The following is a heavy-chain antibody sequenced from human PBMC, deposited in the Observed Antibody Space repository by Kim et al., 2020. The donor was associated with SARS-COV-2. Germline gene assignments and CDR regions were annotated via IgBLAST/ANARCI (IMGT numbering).Heavy chain of an antibody. D-gene: IGHD2-2*02. CDR1: A. J-gene: IGHJ1*01. Sequence: AMNWGRQAPGQGLEWMGWINTNTGNPTYAQGFTGRFVFSLDTSVSTAYLQISSLKAEDTAVYYCARDHCSSTSCYNFQHWGQGTLVTVSS. V-gene: IGHV7-4-1*02. CDR3: ARDHCSSTSCYNFQH. CDR2: INTNTGNP.